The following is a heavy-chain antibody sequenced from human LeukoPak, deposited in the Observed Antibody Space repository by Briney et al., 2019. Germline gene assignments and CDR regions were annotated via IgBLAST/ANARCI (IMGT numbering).Heavy chain of an antibody. V-gene: IGHV3-23*01. CDR2: ISGGGTGT. CDR3: AKRADGSGRPYYLDL. D-gene: IGHD3-22*01. J-gene: IGHJ2*01. Sequence: GGSLRLSCAASGFRFSAYAMTWVRQAPGKGLEWLSSISGGGTGTYYADSVKGRFIISRDNSKNILSLQMNSLSVEDTAVYHCAKRADGSGRPYYLDLWGRGTVVTVSS. CDR1: GFRFSAYA.